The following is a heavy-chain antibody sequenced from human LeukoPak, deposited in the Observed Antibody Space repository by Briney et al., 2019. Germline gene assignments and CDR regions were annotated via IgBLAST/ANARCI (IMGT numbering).Heavy chain of an antibody. D-gene: IGHD3-22*01. V-gene: IGHV3-30-3*01. CDR1: GFTFSYYT. J-gene: IGHJ4*02. CDR2: ISYDGSNK. CDR3: ARVLNYYDSSGYYFSY. Sequence: GRSLRLSCAASGFTFSYYTMHWVRQAPGKGLEWVAVISYDGSNKYYADSVKGRFTISRDNSKNTLYLQMNSLRAEDTAVCYCARVLNYYDSSGYYFSYWGQGTLVTVSS.